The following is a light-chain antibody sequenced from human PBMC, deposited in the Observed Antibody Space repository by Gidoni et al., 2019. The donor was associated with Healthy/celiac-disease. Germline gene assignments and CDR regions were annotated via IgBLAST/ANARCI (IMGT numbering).Light chain of an antibody. Sequence: DIQMTQSPSSLSASVGDRVTITCQARQDISNYLNWYQQKPGKAPKLLIYDASNLETGVPARFSGSGSGTDFTFTISSLQPEDIAVYYCQQYDNPLFTFGPGTKVDIK. J-gene: IGKJ3*01. V-gene: IGKV1-33*01. CDR2: DAS. CDR1: QDISNY. CDR3: QQYDNPLFT.